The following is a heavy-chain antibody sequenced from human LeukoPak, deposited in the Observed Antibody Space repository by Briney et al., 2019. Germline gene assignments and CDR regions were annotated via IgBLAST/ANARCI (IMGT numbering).Heavy chain of an antibody. CDR3: ARVEMATIGGLY. D-gene: IGHD5-24*01. CDR2: ISSSSNTI. J-gene: IGHJ4*02. CDR1: GXTFSSYS. Sequence: GGSLRLSCAASGXTFSSYSMNWVRQAPGKGLEWVSYISSSSNTIYYADSVKGRFTISRDNAKNSLYLQMNSLRDEDTAVYYCARVEMATIGGLYWGQGTLVTVSS. V-gene: IGHV3-48*02.